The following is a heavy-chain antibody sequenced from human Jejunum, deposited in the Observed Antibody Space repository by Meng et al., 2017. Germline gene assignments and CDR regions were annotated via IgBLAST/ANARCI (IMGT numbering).Heavy chain of an antibody. D-gene: IGHD2-21*01. CDR1: GFIFTNYD. V-gene: IGHV3-23*01. J-gene: IGHJ4*02. CDR2: VTIDGST. CDR3: AKELANSRPFDY. Sequence: LSLTCAASGFIFTNYDMSWVRQAPGKGPEWVSTVTIDGSTHYADSVKGRFTISRDNSKNTLFLQMNSLRVEDTAIYYCAKELANSRPFDYWGQGTLVTVSS.